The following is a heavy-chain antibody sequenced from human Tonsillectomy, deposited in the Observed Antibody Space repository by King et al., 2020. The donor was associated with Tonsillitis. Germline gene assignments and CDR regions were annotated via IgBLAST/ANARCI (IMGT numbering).Heavy chain of an antibody. CDR2: IYSGGST. J-gene: IGHJ5*02. Sequence: EVQLVESGGGLIQPGGSLRLSCAASGFTVSSNYMSRVRQAPGKGLEWVSVIYSGGSTYYADSVKGRFTISRDNSKNTLYLQMNSLRAEDTAVYYCARDGVLRFSNWFDPWGQGTLVTVSS. D-gene: IGHD3-3*01. V-gene: IGHV3-53*01. CDR3: ARDGVLRFSNWFDP. CDR1: GFTVSSNY.